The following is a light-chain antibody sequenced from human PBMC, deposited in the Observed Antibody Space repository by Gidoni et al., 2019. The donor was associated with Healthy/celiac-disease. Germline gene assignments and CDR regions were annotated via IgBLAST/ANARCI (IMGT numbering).Light chain of an antibody. CDR2: AAS. Sequence: AIRMTQSPSSFSASTGDRVTITCPASQGISSYLAWYQQKPGKAPKLLIYAASTLQSGVPSRFSGSGSGTDFTLTISCLQSEDFATYYCQQYYSYPWTFXXXTKVEIK. J-gene: IGKJ1*01. CDR3: QQYYSYPWT. CDR1: QGISSY. V-gene: IGKV1-8*01.